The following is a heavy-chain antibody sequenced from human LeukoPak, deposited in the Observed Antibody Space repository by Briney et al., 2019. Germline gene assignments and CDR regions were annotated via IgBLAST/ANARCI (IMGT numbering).Heavy chain of an antibody. J-gene: IGHJ4*02. V-gene: IGHV4-34*01. CDR3: ARGLARYGSGSYRPFDY. CDR2: INHSGST. CDR1: GGSFSGYY. Sequence: PSETLSLTCAVYGGSFSGYYWSWIRQPPGKGLEWIGEINHSGSTNYNPSLKSRVTISVDTSKNQFSLKLSSVTAVDTAVYYCARGLARYGSGSYRPFDYWGQGTLVTVSS. D-gene: IGHD3-10*01.